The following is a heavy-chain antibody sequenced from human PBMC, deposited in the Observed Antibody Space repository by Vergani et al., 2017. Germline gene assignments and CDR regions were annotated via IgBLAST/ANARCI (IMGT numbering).Heavy chain of an antibody. Sequence: EVQLVESGGGLVQPGRSLRLSCAASGFTFDDYAMHLVRQAPGKGLEWVSGISWNSGSIGYADSVKGRFTISRDNAKNSLYLQMNSLRAEDMALYYCAKAHSTYWYFDLWGRGTLVTVSS. CDR3: AKAHSTYWYFDL. J-gene: IGHJ2*01. CDR1: GFTFDDYA. D-gene: IGHD6-13*01. CDR2: ISWNSGSI. V-gene: IGHV3-9*03.